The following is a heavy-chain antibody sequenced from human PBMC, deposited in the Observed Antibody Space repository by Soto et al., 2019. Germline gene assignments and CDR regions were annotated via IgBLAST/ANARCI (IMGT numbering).Heavy chain of an antibody. CDR1: GFTFSDYY. Sequence: GGSLRLSCAASGFTFSDYYMSWIRQAPGKGLEWVSYISSSSSYTNYADSVKGRFTISRDNAKNSLYLQMNSLRAEDTAVYYCARDRSGWYFDYWGQGTLVTVSS. CDR2: ISSSSSYT. D-gene: IGHD6-19*01. CDR3: ARDRSGWYFDY. J-gene: IGHJ4*02. V-gene: IGHV3-11*06.